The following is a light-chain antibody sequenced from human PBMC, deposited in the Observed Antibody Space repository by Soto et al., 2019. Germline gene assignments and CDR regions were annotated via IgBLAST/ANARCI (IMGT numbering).Light chain of an antibody. Sequence: EIVMTQSPATLSVSPGERATLSCRASQSVSSNLAWYQQKPGRAPRLVIYGASPRATGIPARFSGSGSGTEFTLTISSLQSEDFAVYYCQQYNNWWTFGQGTKVDIK. CDR1: QSVSSN. V-gene: IGKV3-15*01. CDR3: QQYNNWWT. J-gene: IGKJ1*01. CDR2: GAS.